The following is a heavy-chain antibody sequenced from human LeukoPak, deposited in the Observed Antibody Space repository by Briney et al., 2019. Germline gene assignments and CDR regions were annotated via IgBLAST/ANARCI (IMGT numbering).Heavy chain of an antibody. CDR2: IYYTGTT. Sequence: SETLSLTCAASRGSITNSSCYWGWIRQPPGKGLEWIGGIYYTGTTYYSPSLNSRITISMDTSKKQFSLRLASVTAADTAVYYCARRAVVPAAVSYFDNWGQGTLVTVSS. CDR1: RGSITNSSCY. D-gene: IGHD2-2*01. V-gene: IGHV4-39*01. J-gene: IGHJ4*02. CDR3: ARRAVVPAAVSYFDN.